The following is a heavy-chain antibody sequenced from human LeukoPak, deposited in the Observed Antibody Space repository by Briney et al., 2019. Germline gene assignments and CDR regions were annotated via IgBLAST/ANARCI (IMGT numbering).Heavy chain of an antibody. D-gene: IGHD3-10*01. V-gene: IGHV4-34*01. Sequence: SETLSLTCAVYGGSFSGYYWSWIRQPPGKGLEWIGEINHSGSTNYNPSLKSRVTISVDTSKKQVSLRLNSVTAADTAVYYCARDFGYGSGIFDYWGQGTLVTVSS. J-gene: IGHJ4*02. CDR1: GGSFSGYY. CDR3: ARDFGYGSGIFDY. CDR2: INHSGST.